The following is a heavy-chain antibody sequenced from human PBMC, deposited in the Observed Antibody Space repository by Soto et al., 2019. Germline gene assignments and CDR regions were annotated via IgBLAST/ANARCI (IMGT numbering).Heavy chain of an antibody. CDR3: ASDTKTGVVVPGAPKY. V-gene: IGHV3-30*03. CDR1: RFTFSNYG. D-gene: IGHD2-2*01. Sequence: QVQLVESGGGVVQPGGSLTLSCAASRFTFSNYGMHWVRQAPGEGLEWVAVISYDGTNHYYADSERGRFTLSRDNSKNTLYLHMDRLTSDDTAVYYCASDTKTGVVVPGAPKYWGQGTLVAVSS. CDR2: ISYDGTNH. J-gene: IGHJ4*02.